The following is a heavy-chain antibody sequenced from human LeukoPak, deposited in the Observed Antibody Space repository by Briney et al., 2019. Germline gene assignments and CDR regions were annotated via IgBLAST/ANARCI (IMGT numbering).Heavy chain of an antibody. CDR1: GFTVSSNY. V-gene: IGHV3-66*01. CDR2: IYSGGST. D-gene: IGHD6-13*01. J-gene: IGHJ4*02. CDR3: SRGAAAGHFDY. Sequence: GGSLRLSCAASGFTVSSNYMGWVRQAPGKGLEWVSVIYSGGSTYYADSVKGRFTISRDNSKNTLYLQMNSLRAEDTAVYYCSRGAAAGHFDYWGQGTLVTVSS.